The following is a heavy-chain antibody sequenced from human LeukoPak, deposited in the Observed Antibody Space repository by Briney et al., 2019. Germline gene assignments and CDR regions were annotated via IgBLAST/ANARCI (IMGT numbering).Heavy chain of an antibody. Sequence: EASVKVSCKASGCTFTSYDINWVRQATGQGLEWMGWMNPNSGNTGYAQKFQGRVTMTRNTSISTAYMELSSLRSEDTAVYYCARDPLWFGAKFDYWGQGTLVTVSS. D-gene: IGHD3-10*01. CDR2: MNPNSGNT. CDR1: GCTFTSYD. CDR3: ARDPLWFGAKFDY. J-gene: IGHJ4*02. V-gene: IGHV1-8*01.